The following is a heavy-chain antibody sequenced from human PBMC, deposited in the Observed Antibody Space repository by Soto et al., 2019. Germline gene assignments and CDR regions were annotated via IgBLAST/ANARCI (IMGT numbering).Heavy chain of an antibody. D-gene: IGHD6-19*01. J-gene: IGHJ4*02. Sequence: GASVKVSFKASGYTFTRYAMHWVRQAPGQRLEWMGWINAGNGDTKYSQKFQGRVTITRDTSASTAYMELSSLRSEDTAVYYCARVWGDIAVAVTSYVEYWGQGTLVTFSS. CDR1: GYTFTRYA. V-gene: IGHV1-3*01. CDR2: INAGNGDT. CDR3: ARVWGDIAVAVTSYVEY.